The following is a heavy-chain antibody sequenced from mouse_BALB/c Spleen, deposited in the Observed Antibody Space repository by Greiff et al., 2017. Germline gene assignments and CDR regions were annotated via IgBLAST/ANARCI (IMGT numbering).Heavy chain of an antibody. J-gene: IGHJ3*01. V-gene: IGHV5-2*03. CDR2: INSDGGST. CDR1: EYEFPSHD. Sequence: DVKLVESGGGLVQPGESLKLSCESNEYEFPSHDMSWVRKTPEKRLELVAAINSDGGSTYYPDTMERRFIISRDNTKKTLYLQMSSLRSEDTAVYYCASYDYDEGFADWGQGTLVTVSA. D-gene: IGHD2-4*01. CDR3: ASYDYDEGFAD.